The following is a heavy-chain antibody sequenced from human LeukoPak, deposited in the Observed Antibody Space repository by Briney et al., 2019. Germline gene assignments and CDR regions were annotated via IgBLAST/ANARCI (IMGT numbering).Heavy chain of an antibody. CDR1: GFTFSSYS. CDR3: ARTIAVAANNYFDY. Sequence: GGSLRLSCAASGFTFSSYSMNWVRQAPGKGLEWVSSISSSSSYMYYADSVKGRFTISRDNAKNSLYLQMNSLRAEDTAVYYCARTIAVAANNYFDYWGQGTLVTVSS. J-gene: IGHJ4*02. V-gene: IGHV3-21*01. CDR2: ISSSSSYM. D-gene: IGHD6-19*01.